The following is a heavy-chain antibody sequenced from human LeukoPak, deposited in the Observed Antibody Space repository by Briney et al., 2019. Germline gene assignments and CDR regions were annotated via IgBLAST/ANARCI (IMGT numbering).Heavy chain of an antibody. D-gene: IGHD2-2*01. CDR2: INHSGST. Sequence: SETLSLTCTVSGGPISSYYWSWIRQPPGKGLEWIGEINHSGSTNYNPSLKSRVTISVDTSKNQFSLKLSFVTAADTAVYYCAREPHGGYCSSTSCFNDAFDIWGQGTMVTVSS. CDR1: GGPISSYY. CDR3: AREPHGGYCSSTSCFNDAFDI. J-gene: IGHJ3*02. V-gene: IGHV4-59*01.